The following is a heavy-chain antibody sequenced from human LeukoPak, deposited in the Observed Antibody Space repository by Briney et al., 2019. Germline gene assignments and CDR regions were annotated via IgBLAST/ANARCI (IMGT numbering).Heavy chain of an antibody. CDR1: GGTFSSYA. CDR3: ARDRVVPAAMGWFDP. Sequence: SVKVSCKASGGTFSSYAISWVRQAPGQGLEWMGGIIPIFGTANYAQKLQGRVTMTTDTSTSTAYMELRSLRSDDTAVYYCARDRVVPAAMGWFDPWGQGTLVTVSS. J-gene: IGHJ5*02. CDR2: IIPIFGTA. V-gene: IGHV1-69*05. D-gene: IGHD2-2*01.